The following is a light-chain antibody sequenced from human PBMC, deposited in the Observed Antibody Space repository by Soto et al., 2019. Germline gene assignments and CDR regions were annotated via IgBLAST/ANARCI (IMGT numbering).Light chain of an antibody. CDR2: DAS. J-gene: IGKJ1*01. CDR1: QSISSC. Sequence: DMQVRRAGSARSPSLGGSLTITCRASQSISSCLAWYQQKPGKAPKLLIYDASSLESGVPSRFSGSGSGTEFTLTISSLQPDDFAIYYCQQYSSYARKFGQGTKVDIK. CDR3: QQYSSYARK. V-gene: IGKV1-5*01.